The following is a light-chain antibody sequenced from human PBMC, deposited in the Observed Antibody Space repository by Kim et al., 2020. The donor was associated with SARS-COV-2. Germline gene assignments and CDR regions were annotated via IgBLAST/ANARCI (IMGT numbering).Light chain of an antibody. V-gene: IGLV1-40*01. CDR3: QSYDSSLSGVV. CDR1: SANSGAGYD. Sequence: QRVTIACTGSSANSGAGYDVHWYQQLPGTAPKLLIYGNSNRPSGVPDRFSGSKSGTSASLAITGLQAEDEAVYYCQSYDSSLSGVVFGGGTQLTVL. J-gene: IGLJ2*01. CDR2: GNS.